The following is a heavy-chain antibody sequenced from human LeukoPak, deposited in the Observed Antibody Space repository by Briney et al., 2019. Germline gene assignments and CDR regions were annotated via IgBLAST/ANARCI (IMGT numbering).Heavy chain of an antibody. D-gene: IGHD2-2*01. Sequence: PGGSLRLSCAASGFTFSSYGMHWVRQAPGKGLEWVAVISYDGSNKYYADSVKGRFTISRDNAKNSVYLQIDSLRAEDTAVYYCARDERRYCSDSSCYPGDYWGQGTLVTVSS. J-gene: IGHJ4*02. CDR1: GFTFSSYG. V-gene: IGHV3-30*03. CDR2: ISYDGSNK. CDR3: ARDERRYCSDSSCYPGDY.